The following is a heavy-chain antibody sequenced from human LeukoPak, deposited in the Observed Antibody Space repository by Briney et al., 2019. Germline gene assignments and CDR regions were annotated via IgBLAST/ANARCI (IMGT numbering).Heavy chain of an antibody. Sequence: VASVKVSCKASGYTFTSYAMNWVRQAPGQGLEWMGWINTNTGNPTYAQGFTGQFVFSLDTSVSTAYLQISSLKAEDTAVYYCAIPAWRAYYYYGMDVWGQGTTVTVSS. CDR2: INTNTGNP. CDR1: GYTFTSYA. CDR3: AIPAWRAYYYYGMDV. D-gene: IGHD3-3*01. V-gene: IGHV7-4-1*02. J-gene: IGHJ6*02.